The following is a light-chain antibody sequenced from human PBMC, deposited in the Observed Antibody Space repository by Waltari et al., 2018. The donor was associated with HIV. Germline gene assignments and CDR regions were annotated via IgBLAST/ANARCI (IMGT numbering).Light chain of an antibody. J-gene: IGLJ3*02. Sequence: QSVVTLPPSVCGNPGQTGTVSCSESTSNIGINTAHCYQHLPGTAPKRLIYGNYQRPSGVPDRFSASKSGTSASLAISGLQSEDEADYYCASWDASLNGWVFGGGTKLTVL. CDR2: GNY. CDR3: ASWDASLNGWV. V-gene: IGLV1-44*01. CDR1: TSNIGINT.